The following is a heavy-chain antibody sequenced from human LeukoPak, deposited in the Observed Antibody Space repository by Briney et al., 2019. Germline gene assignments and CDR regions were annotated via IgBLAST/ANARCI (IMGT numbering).Heavy chain of an antibody. CDR1: GFTFSYYW. Sequence: GGSLRLSCAASGFTFSYYWMSWVRQAPGKGLEWVANIKEDGSENYSVDSVKGRFTISRDNAKNSLYLQMNSLRAEDTAVYYCARAYSSGSPFDYWGQGTLVTVSS. CDR3: ARAYSSGSPFDY. V-gene: IGHV3-7*01. D-gene: IGHD6-19*01. J-gene: IGHJ4*02. CDR2: IKEDGSEN.